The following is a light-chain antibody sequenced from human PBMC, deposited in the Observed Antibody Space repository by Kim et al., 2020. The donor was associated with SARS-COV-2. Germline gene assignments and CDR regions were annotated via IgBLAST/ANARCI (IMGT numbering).Light chain of an antibody. CDR3: QQSYSTPHT. CDR2: AAS. J-gene: IGKJ2*01. Sequence: DIQMTQSPSSLSASVGDRVTITCRASQSFSSYLNWYQQKPGKAPKLLIYAASSLQSGVPSRFSGSGSGTDFTLTISSLQPEDFATYYCQQSYSTPHTFGQGTKLEI. V-gene: IGKV1-39*01. CDR1: QSFSSY.